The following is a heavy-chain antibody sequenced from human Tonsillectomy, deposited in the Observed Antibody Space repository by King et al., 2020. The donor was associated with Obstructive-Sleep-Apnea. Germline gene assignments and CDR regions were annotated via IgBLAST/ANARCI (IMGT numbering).Heavy chain of an antibody. J-gene: IGHJ2*01. CDR2: IYYSGST. Sequence: QLQESGPGLVKPSETLSLTCTVSGVSISSYYWSWIRQPPGKGLEWIGYIYYSGSTNYNPSLKRRVTISVDTSKNQFSLKLSSVTAADTAVYYCARGMATTNPWYFDLWGRGTLVTVSS. CDR3: ARGMATTNPWYFDL. D-gene: IGHD5-24*01. CDR1: GVSISSYY. V-gene: IGHV4-59*01.